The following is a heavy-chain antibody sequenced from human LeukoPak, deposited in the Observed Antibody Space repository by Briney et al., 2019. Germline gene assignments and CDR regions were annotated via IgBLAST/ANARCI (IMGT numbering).Heavy chain of an antibody. CDR3: ARSLRKRFGELLNWFDP. D-gene: IGHD3-10*01. J-gene: IGHJ5*02. V-gene: IGHV4-39*07. Sequence: SETLSLTCTVSGGSISSSSYYWGWIRQPPGKGLEWIGSIYYSGSTYYNPSLKSRVTISVDTSKNQFSLKLSSVTAADTVVYYCARSLRKRFGELLNWFDPWGQGTLVTVSS. CDR2: IYYSGST. CDR1: GGSISSSSYY.